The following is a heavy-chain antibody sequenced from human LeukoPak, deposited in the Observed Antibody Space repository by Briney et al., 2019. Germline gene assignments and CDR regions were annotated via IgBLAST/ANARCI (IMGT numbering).Heavy chain of an antibody. Sequence: PGGSLRLSCAAPGYTFSSYWMSWVRQAPGKGLEWVANIKQDGSEKYYVDSVKGRFTISRDNAKNSLYLQMNSLRAEDTAVYYCARDGATGTPDYWGQGTLVTVSS. CDR3: ARDGATGTPDY. J-gene: IGHJ4*02. V-gene: IGHV3-7*01. CDR2: IKQDGSEK. D-gene: IGHD1-7*01. CDR1: GYTFSSYW.